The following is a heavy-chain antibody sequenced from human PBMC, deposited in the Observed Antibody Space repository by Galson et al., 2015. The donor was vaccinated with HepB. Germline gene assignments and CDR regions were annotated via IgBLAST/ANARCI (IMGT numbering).Heavy chain of an antibody. J-gene: IGHJ6*02. D-gene: IGHD3-10*01. CDR1: GFTFSSYS. Sequence: SLRLSCAASGFTFSSYSMNWVRQAPGKGLEWVSSISSSSSYIYYADSVKGRFTISRDNAKNSLYLQMNSLRAEDTAVYYCARNYYYGSGSYLFGMDVWGQGTTVTVSS. CDR2: ISSSSSYI. CDR3: ARNYYYGSGSYLFGMDV. V-gene: IGHV3-21*01.